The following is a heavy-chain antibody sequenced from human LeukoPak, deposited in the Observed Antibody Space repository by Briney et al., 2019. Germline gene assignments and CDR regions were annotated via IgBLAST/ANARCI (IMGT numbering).Heavy chain of an antibody. D-gene: IGHD6-19*01. V-gene: IGHV3-30*18. CDR3: AKGKQWLVRGCFQH. Sequence: PGGSLRLSCAASGFTFSSYGMHWVRQAPGKGLEWVAVISYDGSNKYYADSVKGRFTISRDNSKNTLYLQMNSLRAEDTAVYYCAKGKQWLVRGCFQHWGQGTLVTVSP. CDR1: GFTFSSYG. J-gene: IGHJ1*01. CDR2: ISYDGSNK.